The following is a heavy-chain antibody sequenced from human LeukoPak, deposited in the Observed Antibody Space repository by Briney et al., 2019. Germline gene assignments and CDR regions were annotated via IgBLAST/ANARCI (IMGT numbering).Heavy chain of an antibody. CDR3: ARPDTIGRSGSFSS. D-gene: IGHD3-10*01. CDR2: INPYSGGT. V-gene: IGHV1-2*02. J-gene: IGHJ4*02. CDR1: GYTLTVYY. Sequence: GASVKVSCKASGYTLTVYYMHWVRQAPGQGLEWMGWINPYSGGTNLAQNFQGRVTLTRDTSLNTAYMEMTSLTTDDTAVCYCARPDTIGRSGSFSSWGQGTLVTVSS.